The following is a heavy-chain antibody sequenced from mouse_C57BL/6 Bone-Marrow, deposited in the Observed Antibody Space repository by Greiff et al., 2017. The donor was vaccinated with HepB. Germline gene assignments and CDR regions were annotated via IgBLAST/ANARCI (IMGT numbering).Heavy chain of an antibody. V-gene: IGHV3-6*01. Sequence: DVQLQESGPGLVKPSQSLSLTCSVTGYSITSGYYWNWIRQFPGNKLEWMGYISYDGSNNYNPSLKNRISITRDTSKNQFFLKLNSVTTEDTATYYCASLYDYSWFAYWGQGTLVTVSA. J-gene: IGHJ3*01. D-gene: IGHD2-4*01. CDR1: GYSITSGYY. CDR3: ASLYDYSWFAY. CDR2: ISYDGSN.